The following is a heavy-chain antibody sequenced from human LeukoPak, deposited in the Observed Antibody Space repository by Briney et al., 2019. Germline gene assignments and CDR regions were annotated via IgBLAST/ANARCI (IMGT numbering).Heavy chain of an antibody. CDR2: IYYSGST. Sequence: SETLSLTCTVSGASMSNSFWSWIRQPPEKGLEWIGYIYYSGSTNYNPSLKSRVTISVDTSKNQFSLKLSSVTAADTAVYYCARDPYCSGGSCYGMDVWGQGTTVTVSS. D-gene: IGHD2-15*01. V-gene: IGHV4-59*01. CDR3: ARDPYCSGGSCYGMDV. CDR1: GASMSNSF. J-gene: IGHJ6*02.